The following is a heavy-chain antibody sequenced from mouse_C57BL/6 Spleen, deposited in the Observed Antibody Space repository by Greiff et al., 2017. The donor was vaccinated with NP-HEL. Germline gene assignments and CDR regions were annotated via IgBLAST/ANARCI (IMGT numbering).Heavy chain of an antibody. J-gene: IGHJ3*01. CDR3: ARDDGYPGWFAY. V-gene: IGHV5-17*01. CDR1: GFTFSDYG. CDR2: ISSGSSTI. Sequence: EVHLVESGGGLVKPGGSLKLSCAASGFTFSDYGMHWVRQAPEKGLEWVAYISSGSSTIYYADTVKGRFPISRDNAKNTLFLQMTSLRSEDAAMYYCARDDGYPGWFAYWGQGTLVTVSA. D-gene: IGHD2-3*01.